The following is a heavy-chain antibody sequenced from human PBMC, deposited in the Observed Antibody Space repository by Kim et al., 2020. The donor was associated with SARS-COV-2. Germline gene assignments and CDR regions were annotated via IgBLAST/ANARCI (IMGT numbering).Heavy chain of an antibody. Sequence: ASVEVSCKAYGYTFKSYPIHWLRQAPGQRPEWMGWVNAANDETQYSQKFQGRVTITRDTSANTAYMELRRLTTKDTAIYYCARDMDPTVYDYWGQGTLVT. CDR3: ARDMDPTVYDY. CDR2: VNAANDET. D-gene: IGHD4-4*01. J-gene: IGHJ4*02. V-gene: IGHV1-3*01. CDR1: GYTFKSYP.